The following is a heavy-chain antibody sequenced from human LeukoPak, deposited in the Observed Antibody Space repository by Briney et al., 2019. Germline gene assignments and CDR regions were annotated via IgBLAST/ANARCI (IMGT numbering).Heavy chain of an antibody. Sequence: GESLKISCKGSGYSFTSYWIGWARQMPGKGLEWMGIIYPGDSDTRYSPSFQGQVTISADKSISTAYLQWSSLKASDTAMYYCARPCSGGSCYSSYDAFDIWGQGTMVTVSS. D-gene: IGHD2-15*01. J-gene: IGHJ3*02. CDR1: GYSFTSYW. V-gene: IGHV5-51*01. CDR2: IYPGDSDT. CDR3: ARPCSGGSCYSSYDAFDI.